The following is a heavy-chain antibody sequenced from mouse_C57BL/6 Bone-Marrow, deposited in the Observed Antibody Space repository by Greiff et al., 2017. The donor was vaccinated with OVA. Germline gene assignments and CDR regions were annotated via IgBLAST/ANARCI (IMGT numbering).Heavy chain of an antibody. CDR3: TRSRQLWLPFAY. CDR2: IDPETGGT. J-gene: IGHJ3*01. V-gene: IGHV1-15*01. CDR1: GYTFTDYE. Sequence: VQLQQSGAELVRPGASVTLSCKASGYTFTDYEMHWVKQTPVHGLEWIGAIDPETGGTAYNQKFKGKAILTADKSSSTAYMELRSLTSEDSAVYYCTRSRQLWLPFAYWGQGTLVTVSA. D-gene: IGHD3-2*01.